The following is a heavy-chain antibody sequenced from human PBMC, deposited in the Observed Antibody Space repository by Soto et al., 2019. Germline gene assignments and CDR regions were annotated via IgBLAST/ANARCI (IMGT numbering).Heavy chain of an antibody. CDR1: GFTFSSYG. CDR2: IWYDGSNK. Sequence: QVQLVESGGGVVQPGRSLRLSCAASGFTFSSYGMHWVRQAPGKGLEWVAVIWYDGSNKYYADSVKGRFTISRDNSKNTLYLQMNSLRAEDTAVYYCAREGLGYSYGLDYWGQGTLVTVSS. CDR3: AREGLGYSYGLDY. J-gene: IGHJ4*02. V-gene: IGHV3-33*01. D-gene: IGHD5-18*01.